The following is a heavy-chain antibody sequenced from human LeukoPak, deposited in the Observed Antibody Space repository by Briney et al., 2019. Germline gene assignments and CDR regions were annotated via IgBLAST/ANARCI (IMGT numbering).Heavy chain of an antibody. CDR1: GYTFTSYD. J-gene: IGHJ4*02. CDR2: MNPNSGNT. CDR3: ARVVSRDTAMVPRY. D-gene: IGHD5-18*01. V-gene: IGHV1-8*03. Sequence: ASVKVSCKASGYTFTSYDINWVRQATGQGLEWMGWMNPNSGNTGYAQKFQGRVTITRDTSISTAYMELSRLRSDDTAVYYCARVVSRDTAMVPRYWGQGTLVTVSS.